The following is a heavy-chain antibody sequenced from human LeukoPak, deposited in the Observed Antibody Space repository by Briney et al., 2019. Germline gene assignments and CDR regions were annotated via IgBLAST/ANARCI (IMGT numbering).Heavy chain of an antibody. J-gene: IGHJ6*03. CDR3: ARVVGGYCSSTSCYGYYYYMDV. D-gene: IGHD2-2*01. Sequence: SETLSLTCAVYGGSFSGYYWSWIRQPPGKGLEWIGEINHSGSTNYNPSLKSRVTISVDTSKNQFSLKLSSVTAADTAVYYCARVVGGYCSSTSCYGYYYYMDVWGKGTTVTISS. V-gene: IGHV4-34*01. CDR1: GGSFSGYY. CDR2: INHSGST.